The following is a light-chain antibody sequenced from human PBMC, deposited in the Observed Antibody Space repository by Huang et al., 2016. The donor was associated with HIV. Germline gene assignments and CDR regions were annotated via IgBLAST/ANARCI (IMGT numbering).Light chain of an antibody. V-gene: IGKV3-20*01. CDR1: QSVGRTS. CDR2: DAS. CDR3: QQYGSSPTT. J-gene: IGKJ1*01. Sequence: LSLSPGERATLSCRASQSVGRTSLAWYQQQPGQAPTLLIYDASRRPSGIPDRFSGSGSGTDFTLSISRLEPEDFAVYYCQQYGSSPTTFGQGTKVEI.